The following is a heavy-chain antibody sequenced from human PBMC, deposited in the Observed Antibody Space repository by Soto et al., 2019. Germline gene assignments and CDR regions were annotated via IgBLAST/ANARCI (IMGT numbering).Heavy chain of an antibody. J-gene: IGHJ4*02. V-gene: IGHV3-9*01. Sequence: SLWGSCVEPGFPCDDYTMHWNRQAPGKGLEWVSGVKWNSGSFDYADSVRVRFTVSSDYAKNFLYLQMNSLRVKDTALYYCVKDSVGIPLRGIFDAWGQGILV. CDR3: VKDSVGIPLRGIFDA. CDR2: VKWNSGSF. D-gene: IGHD1-26*01. CDR1: GFPCDDYT.